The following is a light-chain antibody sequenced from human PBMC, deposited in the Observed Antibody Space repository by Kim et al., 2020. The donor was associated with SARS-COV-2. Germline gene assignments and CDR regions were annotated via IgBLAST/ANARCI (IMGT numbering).Light chain of an antibody. J-gene: IGLJ3*02. CDR3: QSADSSDTYVM. CDR2: KDN. CDR1: AFPKHF. Sequence: SYELTQPPSVSVSPGQTARITCSGDAFPKHFAFWYRQKPGQAPVLVIYKDNERPSGLPERFSGSSSGTTATLTISGVQAEDEADYYCQSADSSDTYVMFG. V-gene: IGLV3-25*03.